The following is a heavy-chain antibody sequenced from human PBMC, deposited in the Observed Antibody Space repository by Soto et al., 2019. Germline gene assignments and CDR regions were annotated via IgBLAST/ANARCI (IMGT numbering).Heavy chain of an antibody. J-gene: IGHJ5*02. CDR1: GGSISSGGYS. CDR3: ARMRYSSSWYWFDP. V-gene: IGHV4-30-2*01. D-gene: IGHD6-13*01. Sequence: PSETLSLTCAVSGGSISSGGYSWSWIRQPPGKGLEWIGYIFYSGSTNYNPSLKSRVTISVDKSKNQFSLKLSSVTAADTAVYYCARMRYSSSWYWFDPWGQGTLVTVSS. CDR2: IFYSGST.